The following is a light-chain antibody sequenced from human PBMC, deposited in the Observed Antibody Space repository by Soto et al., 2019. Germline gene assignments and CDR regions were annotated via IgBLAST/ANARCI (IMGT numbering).Light chain of an antibody. Sequence: ENVLTQSPGTLSLSPGERATLSCRASQTVRSNYFACYQQKPGQTPRLLIYEASSRFTGIPVRFAGSGSGTDFTLCINRLEVEDFGRCFGQQYGSLPRTFGQGSKVEVK. CDR1: QTVRSNY. CDR3: QQYGSLPRT. J-gene: IGKJ1*01. V-gene: IGKV3-20*01. CDR2: EAS.